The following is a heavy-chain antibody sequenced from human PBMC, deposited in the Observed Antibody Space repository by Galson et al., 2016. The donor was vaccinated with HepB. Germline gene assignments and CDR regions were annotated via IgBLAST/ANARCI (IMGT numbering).Heavy chain of an antibody. CDR1: GYTFTSYG. Sequence: SVKASCKASGYTFTSYGISWVRQAPGQGLEWMGWISGYNGNTNYAQKVKGRVTMTTDKDTSTAYMELRNLRSDDTAVYYCTSGGNRSSFTRAEYFQHWGQGTLVTVSS. D-gene: IGHD6-13*01. CDR3: TSGGNRSSFTRAEYFQH. CDR2: ISGYNGNT. V-gene: IGHV1-18*04. J-gene: IGHJ1*01.